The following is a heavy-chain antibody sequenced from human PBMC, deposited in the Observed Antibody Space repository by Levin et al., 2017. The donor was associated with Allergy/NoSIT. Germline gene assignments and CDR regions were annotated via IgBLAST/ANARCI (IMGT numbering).Heavy chain of an antibody. CDR1: GFTFSSYA. J-gene: IGHJ4*02. CDR3: VKRAAAAGTEEFDY. D-gene: IGHD6-13*01. V-gene: IGHV3-64D*06. Sequence: TGGSLRLSCSASGFTFSSYAMHWVRQAPGKGLEYVSAISSNGGSTYYADSVKGRFTISRDNSKNTLYLQMSSLRAEDTAVYYCVKRAAAAGTEEFDYWGQGTLVTVSS. CDR2: ISSNGGST.